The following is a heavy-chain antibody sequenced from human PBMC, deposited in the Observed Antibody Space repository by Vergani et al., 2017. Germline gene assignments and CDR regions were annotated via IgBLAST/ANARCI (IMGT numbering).Heavy chain of an antibody. D-gene: IGHD3-10*01. V-gene: IGHV3-23*01. CDR3: TTAWGLYYLHGEYFQY. CDR1: GFTFSSHA. CDR2: IKNTGDST. Sequence: EVQLLQSEGAVVQPGGSLRLSCVASGFTFSSHAMSWVRQGHGQGLEWVSSIKNTGDSTHYADSVKGRFTISRDNSKNTLYLQMNSLKDEDTAVYYCTTAWGLYYLHGEYFQYWGRGTLVSVSS. J-gene: IGHJ1*01.